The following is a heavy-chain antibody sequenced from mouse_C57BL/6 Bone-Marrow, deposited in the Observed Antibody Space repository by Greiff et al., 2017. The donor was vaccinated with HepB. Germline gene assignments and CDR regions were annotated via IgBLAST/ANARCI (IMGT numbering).Heavy chain of an antibody. V-gene: IGHV1-55*01. Sequence: VQLQQPGAELVKPGDSVKMSCKASGYNFNSYWITWVKQRPGQGLEWIGDIYPGSGSTNYNEKFKSKATLTVDTSSSTAYMQLSSLTSEDPAVYYCAREDYYGSYYFDYWGQGTTLTVSS. CDR2: IYPGSGST. D-gene: IGHD1-1*01. CDR1: GYNFNSYW. J-gene: IGHJ2*01. CDR3: AREDYYGSYYFDY.